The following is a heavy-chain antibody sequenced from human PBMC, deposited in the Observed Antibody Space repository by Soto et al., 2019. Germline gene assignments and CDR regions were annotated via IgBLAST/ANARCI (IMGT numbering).Heavy chain of an antibody. CDR3: ARGLGGGGSVYSGCAFDI. Sequence: QVQLVESGGGVVQPGRSLRLSCAASGFTFSSYGMHWVRQAPGKGLEWVAVIWYDGSNKYYADSVKGRFTISRDNSKNTLYLQMHSLRAEDTAVYYCARGLGGGGSVYSGCAFDIWGQGTMVTVSS. D-gene: IGHD2-15*01. CDR2: IWYDGSNK. J-gene: IGHJ3*02. CDR1: GFTFSSYG. V-gene: IGHV3-33*01.